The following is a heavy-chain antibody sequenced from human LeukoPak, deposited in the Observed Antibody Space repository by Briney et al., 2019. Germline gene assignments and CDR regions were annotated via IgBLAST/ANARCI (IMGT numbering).Heavy chain of an antibody. Sequence: PGGSLRLSCAASGFTFSSYAMHWVRQAPGKGLEWVAVISYDGSNKYYADSVKGRFTISRDNSKNTLYLQMNSLRAEDTAVYYCARDGRELTVDYWGQGTLVTVSS. CDR1: GFTFSSYA. CDR2: ISYDGSNK. V-gene: IGHV3-30-3*01. J-gene: IGHJ4*02. CDR3: ARDGRELTVDY. D-gene: IGHD1-26*01.